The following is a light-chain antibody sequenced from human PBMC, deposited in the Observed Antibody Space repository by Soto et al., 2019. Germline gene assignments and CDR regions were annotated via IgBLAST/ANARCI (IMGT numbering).Light chain of an antibody. CDR3: QQYNSYWT. Sequence: DNQMTQSPSTLSASVGDRVTITCRATQSISNSLAWYQQKPGKAPKLLIYKASSLESGVPSRFSGRGSGTELTLTITSLQPDDFATYYCQQYNSYWTFGQGTKVEIK. V-gene: IGKV1-5*03. CDR1: QSISNS. CDR2: KAS. J-gene: IGKJ1*01.